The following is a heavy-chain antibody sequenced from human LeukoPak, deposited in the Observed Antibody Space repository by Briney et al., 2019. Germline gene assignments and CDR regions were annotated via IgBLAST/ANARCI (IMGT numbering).Heavy chain of an antibody. CDR1: RFTLSTYA. D-gene: IGHD3-22*01. J-gene: IGHJ4*02. CDR3: AKVYDSSGYYYILQFYFDY. CDR2: IGGGGAGT. V-gene: IGHV3-23*01. Sequence: GGFLRLSCAVSRFTLSTYAMTWVRQAPGKGLEWVSTIGGGGAGTYYADSVKGRFTISRDNSKNTPYLQMNSLRAEDTAVYYCAKVYDSSGYYYILQFYFDYWGQGTLVTVSS.